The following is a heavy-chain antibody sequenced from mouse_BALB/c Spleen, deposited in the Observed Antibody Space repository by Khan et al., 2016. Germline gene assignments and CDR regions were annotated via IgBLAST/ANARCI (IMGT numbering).Heavy chain of an antibody. D-gene: IGHD1-1*01. J-gene: IGHJ1*01. Sequence: EVKLLESGPGLVKPSQSLSLTCSVTGYSITSGYYWNWIRQFPGNKLEWMGYISYDGSNNYNPSLKNRISITRDTSKNQFFLKLNSVTTEDTATYHCARKNYGRSWYFDVWGAGTTVTVSS. CDR3: ARKNYGRSWYFDV. V-gene: IGHV3-6*02. CDR2: ISYDGSN. CDR1: GYSITSGYY.